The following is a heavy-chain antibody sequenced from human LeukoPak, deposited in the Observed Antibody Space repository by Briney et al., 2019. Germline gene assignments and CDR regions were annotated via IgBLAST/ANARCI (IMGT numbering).Heavy chain of an antibody. J-gene: IGHJ3*02. D-gene: IGHD1-26*01. CDR1: GFTFSDYY. V-gene: IGHV3-11*05. Sequence: SGGSLRLSCVASGFTFSDYYMSWIRQAPGKGLEWVSYISSSSSYTNYADSVKGRFTISRDNAKNSLHLQMNSLRAEDTAVYYCARDSRGIVGAKNDAFDMWGQGTMVTVSS. CDR2: ISSSSSYT. CDR3: ARDSRGIVGAKNDAFDM.